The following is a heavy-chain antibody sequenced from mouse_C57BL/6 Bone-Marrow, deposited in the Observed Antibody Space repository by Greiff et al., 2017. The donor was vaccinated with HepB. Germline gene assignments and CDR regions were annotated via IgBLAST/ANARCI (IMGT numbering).Heavy chain of an antibody. Sequence: VQLQQPGTELVKPGASVKLSCKASGYTFTSYWMHWVKQRPGQGLEWIGNINPSNGGTNYNEKFKSKATLTVDKSSSTAYMQLSSLTSEDSAVYFCARFITTVVATDYWGQGTTLTVSS. CDR2: INPSNGGT. J-gene: IGHJ2*01. CDR3: ARFITTVVATDY. CDR1: GYTFTSYW. D-gene: IGHD1-1*01. V-gene: IGHV1-53*01.